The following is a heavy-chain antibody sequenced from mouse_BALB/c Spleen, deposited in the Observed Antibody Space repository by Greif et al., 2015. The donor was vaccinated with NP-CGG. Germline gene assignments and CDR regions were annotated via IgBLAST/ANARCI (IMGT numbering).Heavy chain of an antibody. CDR1: GFNIKDTY. CDR3: AGTYFDY. J-gene: IGHJ2*01. Sequence: EVKLQESGAELVKPGASVKLSCTASGFNIKDTYMHWVKQRPEQGLEWIGRIEPANGNTKYDPKFQGKATITADTSSNTAYLQLSSLTSEDTAVYYCAGTYFDYWGQGTTLTVSS. V-gene: IGHV14-3*02. CDR2: IEPANGNT. D-gene: IGHD3-3*01.